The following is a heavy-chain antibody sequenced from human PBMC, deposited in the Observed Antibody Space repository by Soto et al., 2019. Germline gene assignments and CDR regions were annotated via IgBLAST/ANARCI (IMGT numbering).Heavy chain of an antibody. CDR1: GVTFNTYA. CDR2: VSYDGSNK. D-gene: IGHD2-15*01. CDR3: AKDRGRYCSGARCYLFDS. Sequence: QVQLVQSGGGVVQPGRSLTLSCAASGVTFNTYAMHWVRQAPGKGLEWVAIVSYDGSNKYYADSVKGRFTISRDNSTSTLYLQINSVRAEDTAVYYCAKDRGRYCSGARCYLFDSWGQGTLVTVSS. V-gene: IGHV3-30*04. J-gene: IGHJ4*02.